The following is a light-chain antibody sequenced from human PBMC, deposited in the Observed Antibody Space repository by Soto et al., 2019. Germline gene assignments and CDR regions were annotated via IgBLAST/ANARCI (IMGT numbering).Light chain of an antibody. V-gene: IGLV2-8*01. CDR2: EVS. CDR3: SSYASSNNFV. J-gene: IGLJ1*01. CDR1: NSDVGGYNF. Sequence: QSALTQPPSASGSPGQSVTISCTGTNSDVGGYNFVSWYQQHPGKAPELMIYEVSKRPSGVPDRFSGSKSGNTASLTVSGLQAEDEADYYCSSYASSNNFVFGTGTKVTVL.